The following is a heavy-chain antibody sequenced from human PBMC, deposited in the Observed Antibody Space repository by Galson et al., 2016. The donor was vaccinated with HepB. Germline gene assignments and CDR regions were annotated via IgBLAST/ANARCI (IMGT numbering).Heavy chain of an antibody. CDR2: INHIGST. J-gene: IGHJ4*02. CDR1: GGSFSDYY. CDR3: ARGRQDFWSGYYFDY. Sequence: SETLSLTCAVYGGSFSDYYWGWIRQSPGKGLEWIGEINHIGSTTYNPSLKSRVTISIDTSKNHFSLKLNSVTAADTAVYYCARGRQDFWSGYYFDYWGQGTLATVSS. D-gene: IGHD3-3*01. V-gene: IGHV4-34*01.